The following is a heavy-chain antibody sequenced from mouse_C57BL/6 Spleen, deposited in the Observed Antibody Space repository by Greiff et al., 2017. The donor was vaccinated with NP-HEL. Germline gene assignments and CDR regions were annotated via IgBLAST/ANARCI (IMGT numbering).Heavy chain of an antibody. CDR1: GFTFSDYY. Sequence: EVKLMESGGGLVQPGGSLKLSCAASGFTFSDYYMYWVRQTPEKRLEWVAYISNGGGSTYYPDTVKGRFTISRDNAKNTLYLQMSRLKSEDTAMYYCARQYGYYGAMDYWGQGTSVTVSS. J-gene: IGHJ4*01. V-gene: IGHV5-12*01. CDR2: ISNGGGST. D-gene: IGHD2-3*01. CDR3: ARQYGYYGAMDY.